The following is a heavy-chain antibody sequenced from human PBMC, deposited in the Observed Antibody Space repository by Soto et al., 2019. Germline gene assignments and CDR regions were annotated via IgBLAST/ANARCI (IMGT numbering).Heavy chain of an antibody. D-gene: IGHD3-3*02. Sequence: SETLSLTCTVSGGSILDGGHYWTWIHQHPGKGLEWIGSIFYLGSSYYNPSLKSRVTMSVDTSKNQFSLRLRSVTAADTALYFCARHSLALRKNIWFDPWGQGIMVTVSS. CDR2: IFYLGSS. CDR1: GGSILDGGHY. J-gene: IGHJ5*02. CDR3: ARHSLALRKNIWFDP. V-gene: IGHV4-39*01.